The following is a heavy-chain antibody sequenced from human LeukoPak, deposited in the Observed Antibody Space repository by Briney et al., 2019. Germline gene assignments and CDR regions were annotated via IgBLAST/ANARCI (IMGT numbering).Heavy chain of an antibody. CDR1: GGSISSGDYY. Sequence: PSETLSLTCTVSGGSISSGDYYWSWIRQPPGKGLEWIGYIYYSGSTYYNPSLMSRVTISVDTSKNQFSLKLSSVTAADTAVYYCARDSFSELGIFYYYYGMDVWGKGTTVTVSS. J-gene: IGHJ6*04. V-gene: IGHV4-30-4*01. CDR3: ARDSFSELGIFYYYYGMDV. CDR2: IYYSGST. D-gene: IGHD7-27*01.